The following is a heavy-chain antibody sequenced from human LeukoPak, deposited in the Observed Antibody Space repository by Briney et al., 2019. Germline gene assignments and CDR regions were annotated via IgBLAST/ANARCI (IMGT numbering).Heavy chain of an antibody. Sequence: SETLSLTCTVSGGSISSYYWSWIRQPPGKGLEWIGYIYYSGSTNYNPSLKSRVTISVDTSKNQFSLKLSSVTAADTAVYYCARRGYCSSTSCPVPGWFDPWGQGTLVTVSS. CDR1: GGSISSYY. CDR3: ARRGYCSSTSCPVPGWFDP. CDR2: IYYSGST. J-gene: IGHJ5*02. V-gene: IGHV4-59*08. D-gene: IGHD2-2*01.